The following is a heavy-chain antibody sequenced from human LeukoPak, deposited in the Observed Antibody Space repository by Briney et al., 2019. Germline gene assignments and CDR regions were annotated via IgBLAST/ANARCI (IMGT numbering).Heavy chain of an antibody. CDR1: GYTFTSYG. D-gene: IGHD3-10*01. V-gene: IGHV1-18*01. CDR2: ISAYNGNT. CDR3: ARESITMVRGVGSTRTFDY. Sequence: ASVKVSCKASGYTFTSYGISWVRQAPGQGLEWMGWISAYNGNTNYAQKLQGRVTMTTDTSTSTAYMELRSLRSDDTAVYYCARESITMVRGVGSTRTFDYWGQGTLVTVSS. J-gene: IGHJ4*02.